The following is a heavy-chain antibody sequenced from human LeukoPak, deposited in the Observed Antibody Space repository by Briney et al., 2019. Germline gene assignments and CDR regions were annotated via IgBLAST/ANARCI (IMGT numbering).Heavy chain of an antibody. V-gene: IGHV3-7*01. J-gene: IGHJ4*02. D-gene: IGHD3-9*01. CDR3: ARNFDGDDY. Sequence: GGSLRLSCAASGFSFSDYWMSWVRQSPGKGLERVANINKDGSEEYHLDSVKGRFTISRDNAQNSLYLQMNSLRAEDTAVYYCARNFDGDDYWGQGTLVTVSS. CDR2: INKDGSEE. CDR1: GFSFSDYW.